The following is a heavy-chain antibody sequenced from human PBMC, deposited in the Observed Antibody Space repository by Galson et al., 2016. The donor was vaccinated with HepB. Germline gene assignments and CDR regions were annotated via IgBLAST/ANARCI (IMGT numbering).Heavy chain of an antibody. CDR3: ARGRTSGGRYSDY. CDR1: GFTFSNFA. J-gene: IGHJ4*02. Sequence: SLRLSCAASGFTFSNFAMHWVRQAPGKGLAWVAVISYDGNHKYSADSVNGRFTISRDNSRNTLYLQMNSLRAEDTAVYYCARGRTSGGRYSDYWGQGTLVTVSS. V-gene: IGHV3-30*04. D-gene: IGHD3-10*01. CDR2: ISYDGNHK.